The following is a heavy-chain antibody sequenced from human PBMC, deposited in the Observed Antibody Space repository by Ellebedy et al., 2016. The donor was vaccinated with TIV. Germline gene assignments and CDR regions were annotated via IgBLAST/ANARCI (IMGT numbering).Heavy chain of an antibody. D-gene: IGHD3-10*01. CDR3: ARMPWGSGAVNWFNP. Sequence: GESLKISCAASAFTVGNNYMAWVRQAPGKGLEWVSLIYSGGATHYADSVKGRFTISRNSSKSTLYLQMNSLRAEDTAVYYCARMPWGSGAVNWFNPWGQGTLVTVSS. J-gene: IGHJ5*02. CDR2: IYSGGAT. CDR1: AFTVGNNY. V-gene: IGHV3-66*01.